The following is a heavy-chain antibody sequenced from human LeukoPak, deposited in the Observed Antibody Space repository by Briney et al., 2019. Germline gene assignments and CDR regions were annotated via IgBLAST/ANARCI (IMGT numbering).Heavy chain of an antibody. D-gene: IGHD5/OR15-5a*01. Sequence: SETLSLTCTVSGGSISSYYWSWIRQPPGKGLEWIGYIYYSGGTNYNPSLKSRVTISVDTSKNQFSLKLSSVTAADTAVYYCARDNRSSRVSWAYFDYWGQGTLVTVSS. V-gene: IGHV4-59*01. CDR3: ARDNRSSRVSWAYFDY. CDR1: GGSISSYY. J-gene: IGHJ4*02. CDR2: IYYSGGT.